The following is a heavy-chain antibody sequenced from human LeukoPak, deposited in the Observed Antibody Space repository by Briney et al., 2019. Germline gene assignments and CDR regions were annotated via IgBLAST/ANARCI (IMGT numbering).Heavy chain of an antibody. CDR1: GGSISSSSYY. Sequence: PSETLSLTCTVSGGSISSSSYYWSWIRQPPGKGLEWIGSIYYSGSTYYNPSLKSRVTISVDTSKNQFSLKLSSVTAADTAVYYCARGDSYVQIDYWGQGTLVTVSS. V-gene: IGHV4-39*01. CDR2: IYYSGST. D-gene: IGHD2-21*02. J-gene: IGHJ4*02. CDR3: ARGDSYVQIDY.